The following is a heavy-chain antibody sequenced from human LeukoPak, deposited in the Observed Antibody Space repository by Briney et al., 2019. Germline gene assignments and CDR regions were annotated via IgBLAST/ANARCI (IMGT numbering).Heavy chain of an antibody. Sequence: ASVKVSCKASGYTFTSYGISWVRQAPGQGLEWMGWISAYNGNTNYAQKLQGRVTMTTDTSTSTAYMELRSLRSDDTAVYYCARARTFTHRAVALGYWGQGTLVTVSS. J-gene: IGHJ4*02. D-gene: IGHD2-15*01. CDR3: ARARTFTHRAVALGY. CDR2: ISAYNGNT. V-gene: IGHV1-18*01. CDR1: GYTFTSYG.